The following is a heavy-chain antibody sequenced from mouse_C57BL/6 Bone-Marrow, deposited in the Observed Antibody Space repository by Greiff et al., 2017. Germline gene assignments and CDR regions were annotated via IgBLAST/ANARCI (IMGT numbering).Heavy chain of an antibody. J-gene: IGHJ3*01. CDR1: GYTFTSYG. Sequence: VQLQQSGAELARPGASVKLSCKASGYTFTSYGISWVKQRTGQGLEWIGEIYPRSGNTYYNEKFKGKATLTADKSSSTAYMELRSLTSEDSAVYFCARVEALYGSSYEAWFAYWGQGTLVTVSA. CDR3: ARVEALYGSSYEAWFAY. D-gene: IGHD1-1*01. CDR2: IYPRSGNT. V-gene: IGHV1-81*01.